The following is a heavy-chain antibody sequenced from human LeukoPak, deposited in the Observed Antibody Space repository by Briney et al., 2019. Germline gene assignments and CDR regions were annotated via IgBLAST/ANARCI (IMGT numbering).Heavy chain of an antibody. D-gene: IGHD2-2*01. J-gene: IGHJ4*02. CDR1: GYTFTSYD. CDR3: ARFSGYCSSTSCYGGFDY. Sequence: ASVKVSCKASGYTFTSYDINWVRQATGQGLEWMGWMNPNSGNTGYAQKFQGRVTMTRNTSISTAYMELSSLRSEDTAVYYCARFSGYCSSTSCYGGFDYWGQGTLVTVSS. CDR2: MNPNSGNT. V-gene: IGHV1-8*01.